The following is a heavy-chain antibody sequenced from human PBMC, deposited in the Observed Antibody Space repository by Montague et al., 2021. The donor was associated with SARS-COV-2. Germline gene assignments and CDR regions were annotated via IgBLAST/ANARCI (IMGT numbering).Heavy chain of an antibody. CDR2: INHSLRT. V-gene: IGHV4-34*01. Sequence: SETLSLTCAVYGGSFIVYYWTWIRQSPRKGLEWIGEINHSLRTNYNPSLKTRVTISVDTSKNQFFLKLSSVTAADTAVYYFAFGAITTRGVIYYYGMDVWGQGTTVTVSS. CDR3: AFGAITTRGVIYYYGMDV. CDR1: GGSFIVYY. J-gene: IGHJ6*02. D-gene: IGHD3-10*01.